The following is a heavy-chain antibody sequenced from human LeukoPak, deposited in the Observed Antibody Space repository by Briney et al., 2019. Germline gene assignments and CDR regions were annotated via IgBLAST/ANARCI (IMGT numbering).Heavy chain of an antibody. CDR1: GFSFSIYW. J-gene: IGHJ1*01. D-gene: IGHD5-18*01. Sequence: PGGSLRLSCAASGFSFSIYWMTWVRQAPGKGLEWVAGIKQDGSEKYYVDSVKGRFTISRDNTKNSLYLQMNSLRGEDTAVYYCASERGPDTHWGQGTLVTVSS. V-gene: IGHV3-7*04. CDR2: IKQDGSEK. CDR3: ASERGPDTH.